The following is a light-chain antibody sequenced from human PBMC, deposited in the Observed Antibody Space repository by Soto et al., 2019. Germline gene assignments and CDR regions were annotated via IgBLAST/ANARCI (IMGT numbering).Light chain of an antibody. J-gene: IGLJ1*01. Sequence: LTEPASVLGSPGQSNTISCIGPSSDVGGYNYVSWYQHHPGKAPKLMIYDVSNRPSGVSNDLSGSTSGKMASLFSSGLQAANQADSCCSSYTRNSTLSTYVFVPGTKVTV. V-gene: IGLV2-14*03. CDR3: SSYTRNSTLSTYV. CDR1: SSDVGGYNY. CDR2: DVS.